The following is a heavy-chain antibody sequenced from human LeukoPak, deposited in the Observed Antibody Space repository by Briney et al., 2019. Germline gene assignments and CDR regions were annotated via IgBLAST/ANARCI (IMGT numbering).Heavy chain of an antibody. V-gene: IGHV1-8*01. CDR2: MNPDSGNT. CDR1: GYTFTSYD. CDR3: ARGIRGYGLFWINY. Sequence: ASVKVSCKASGYTFTSYDINWVRQATGQGLEWMGWMNPDSGNTGNAQKLQGRVTMTTNTSISTAYMELSSLRSEDTAVYYCARGIRGYGLFWINYWGQGTLVTVSS. J-gene: IGHJ4*02. D-gene: IGHD5-18*01.